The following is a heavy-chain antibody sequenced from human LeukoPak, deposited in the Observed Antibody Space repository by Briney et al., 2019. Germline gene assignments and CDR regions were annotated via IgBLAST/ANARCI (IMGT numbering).Heavy chain of an antibody. Sequence: GGSLRLSCAASGITFDIYWMSWVRQAPGKGLQWVANIKRDGSEKYYVDFVKGRFTISRDNARNSLYLQMKGLRAEDTAVYYCVRDRMRSTRAFDLWGQGTMVSVSS. CDR3: VRDRMRSTRAFDL. V-gene: IGHV3-7*04. CDR1: GITFDIYW. J-gene: IGHJ3*01. CDR2: IKRDGSEK.